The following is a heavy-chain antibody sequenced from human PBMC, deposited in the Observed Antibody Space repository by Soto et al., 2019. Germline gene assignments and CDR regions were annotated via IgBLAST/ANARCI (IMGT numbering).Heavy chain of an antibody. CDR2: MSYNGNVQ. CDR1: GFTFSIYA. Sequence: GGSLRLSCAASGFTFSIYAMHWVRQAPGKGLEWVSVMSYNGNVQFYADSVKGRFAISRDNSKNTLYLQMNSLRAEDTAVYYCVKAGGFCIGEPCSHLGAPNYLDYWGQGTLVTVSS. D-gene: IGHD2-15*01. J-gene: IGHJ4*02. CDR3: VKAGGFCIGEPCSHLGAPNYLDY. V-gene: IGHV3-30*09.